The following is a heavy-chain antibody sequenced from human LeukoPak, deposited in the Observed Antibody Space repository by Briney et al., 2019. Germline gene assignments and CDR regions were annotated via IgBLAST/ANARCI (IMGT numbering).Heavy chain of an antibody. Sequence: SVRVSCKASGGTFSSYAISWVRQAPGQGLEGMGGIIPIFGTANYAQKFQGRVTITADKSTSTAYMELSSLRSEDTAVYYCAKKEQWLVRRGAFDYWGQGTLVTVSS. D-gene: IGHD6-19*01. CDR2: IIPIFGTA. V-gene: IGHV1-69*06. CDR1: GGTFSSYA. J-gene: IGHJ4*02. CDR3: AKKEQWLVRRGAFDY.